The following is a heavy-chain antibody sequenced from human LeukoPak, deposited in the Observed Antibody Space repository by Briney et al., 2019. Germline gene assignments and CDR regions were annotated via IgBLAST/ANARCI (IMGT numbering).Heavy chain of an antibody. J-gene: IGHJ5*02. CDR3: ARLVPVLRYFDWISRPNNWFDP. CDR1: GYTFTGYY. CDR2: INPNSGGT. V-gene: IGHV1-2*02. Sequence: ASVKVSCKASGYTFTGYYMHWARQAPGQGLEWMGWINPNSGGTNYAQKFQGRVTMTRDTSISTAYMELSRLRSDDTAVYYCARLVPVLRYFDWISRPNNWFDPWGQGTLVTVSS. D-gene: IGHD3-9*01.